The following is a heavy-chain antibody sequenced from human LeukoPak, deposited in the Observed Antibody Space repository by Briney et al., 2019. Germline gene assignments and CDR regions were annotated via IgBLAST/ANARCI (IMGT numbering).Heavy chain of an antibody. D-gene: IGHD2-2*01. V-gene: IGHV3-48*04. Sequence: PGGSLRLSCAASGFTFSSYSMNWVRQAPGKGLEWVSYISSSSSTIYYADSVKGRFTISRDNAKNSLYLQMNSLRAEDTAVYYCAVDIVVVPAAMGGSWFDPWGQGTLVTVSS. CDR3: AVDIVVVPAAMGGSWFDP. CDR2: ISSSSSTI. CDR1: GFTFSSYS. J-gene: IGHJ5*02.